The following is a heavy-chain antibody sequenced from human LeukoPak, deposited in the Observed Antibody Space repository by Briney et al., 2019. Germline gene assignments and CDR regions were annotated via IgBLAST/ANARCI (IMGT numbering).Heavy chain of an antibody. CDR3: AKGQGYNYGDSIDY. D-gene: IGHD5-18*01. CDR1: GFTFNNYA. Sequence: GGSLRLSCAASGFTFNNYAMTWVRQAPGKGLEWVSVINGGGSSYYADSVKGRFTVSRDNSKNTLSLQMHSLRDEDTAVYYCAKGQGYNYGDSIDYWGQGTLVTVSS. V-gene: IGHV3-23*01. J-gene: IGHJ4*02. CDR2: INGGGSS.